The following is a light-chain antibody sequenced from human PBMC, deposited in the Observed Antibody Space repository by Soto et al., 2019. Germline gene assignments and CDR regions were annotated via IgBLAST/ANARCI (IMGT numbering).Light chain of an antibody. Sequence: EVVLTQSPGTLSLSPGERATLSCRASQSVSRSYLPCYQQKPGQAPGLLIYIASSRATGIPDRFSGSGSGTDFTLTISRLEPEDFAMYYCQQYGSSPYTFGQGTKLEIK. CDR2: IAS. CDR1: QSVSRSY. V-gene: IGKV3-20*01. J-gene: IGKJ2*01. CDR3: QQYGSSPYT.